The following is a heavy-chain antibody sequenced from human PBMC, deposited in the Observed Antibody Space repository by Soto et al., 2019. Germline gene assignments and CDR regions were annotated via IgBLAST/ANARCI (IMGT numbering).Heavy chain of an antibody. J-gene: IGHJ6*02. Sequence: QVQLVESGGGVVQPGRSLRLSCAASGFTFSNYVMHRVRQAPGKGLECVAFISYEGSNKYYADAVRGRFTSARDNSNNPLYLQMNSLRPEDTAVYYCAKDQYQLIRRCYGFDVWCQGPKVTVSS. CDR3: AKDQYQLIRRCYGFDV. V-gene: IGHV3-30*18. D-gene: IGHD6-6*01. CDR1: GFTFSNYV. CDR2: ISYEGSNK.